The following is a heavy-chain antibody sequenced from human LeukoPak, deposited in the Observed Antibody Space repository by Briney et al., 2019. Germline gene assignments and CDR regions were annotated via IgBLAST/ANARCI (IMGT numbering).Heavy chain of an antibody. J-gene: IGHJ4*02. CDR3: ARVNGKVAVAGEDY. Sequence: RGSLRLSCAASGFTVSSNYMSWVRQAPGKGLEWVAVISYDGSNKYYADSVKGRFTISRDNSKNTLYLQMNSLRAEDTAVYYCARVNGKVAVAGEDYWGQGTLVTVSS. CDR2: ISYDGSNK. D-gene: IGHD6-19*01. CDR1: GFTVSSNY. V-gene: IGHV3-30-3*01.